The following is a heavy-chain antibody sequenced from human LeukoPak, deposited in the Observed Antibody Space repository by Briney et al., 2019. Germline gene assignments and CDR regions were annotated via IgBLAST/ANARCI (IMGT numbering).Heavy chain of an antibody. CDR1: GGSFSGYY. CDR2: IYYSGST. D-gene: IGHD6-6*01. J-gene: IGHJ6*03. Sequence: SETLSLTCAVYGGSFSGYYWSWIRQPPGKGLEWIGYIYYSGSTNYNPSLKSRVTISVDTSKNQFSLKLSSVTAADTAVYYCARLQSSSSEYYYYYYYMDVWGKGTTVTVSS. CDR3: ARLQSSSSEYYYYYYYMDV. V-gene: IGHV4-59*12.